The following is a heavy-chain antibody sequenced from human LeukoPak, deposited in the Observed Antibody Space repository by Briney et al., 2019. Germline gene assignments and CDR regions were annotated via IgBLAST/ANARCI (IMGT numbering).Heavy chain of an antibody. Sequence: GESLKISCKGSGYSFTSYWIGWVRQMPGKGLEWMGIIYPGDSDTRYSPSFQGQVTISADKSISTAYLQWSSLKASDTAMYYCARGNAYDSSGYYYVGYFDYWGQGTLVSVSS. CDR3: ARGNAYDSSGYYYVGYFDY. CDR1: GYSFTSYW. CDR2: IYPGDSDT. V-gene: IGHV5-51*01. J-gene: IGHJ4*02. D-gene: IGHD3-22*01.